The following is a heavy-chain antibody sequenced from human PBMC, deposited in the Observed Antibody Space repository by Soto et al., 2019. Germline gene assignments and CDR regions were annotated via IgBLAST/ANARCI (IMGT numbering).Heavy chain of an antibody. Sequence: KASETLSLTCTVSGGSISSGCYYWSWIRQHPVKGLEWIGYIYYSGSTHYNPSIKSRVTISVDTSKNQFSLKLSSVTAADTAVYYCARGDEVVAATRFDYWGQGTLVTVSS. D-gene: IGHD2-15*01. V-gene: IGHV4-31*03. CDR2: IYYSGST. J-gene: IGHJ4*02. CDR3: ARGDEVVAATRFDY. CDR1: GGSISSGCYY.